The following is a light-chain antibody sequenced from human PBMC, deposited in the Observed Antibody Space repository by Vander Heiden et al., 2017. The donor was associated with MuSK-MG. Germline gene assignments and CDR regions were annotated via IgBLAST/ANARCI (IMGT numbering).Light chain of an antibody. J-gene: IGKJ2*01. CDR2: AAS. CDR3: QRCDSIPYT. Sequence: DIQMTQSPSSLSESIGDRVTITCRASESISGYLNWYQKKPGRAPKLLIYAASSLQSGVPSRFSGSGSGTDFTLTISRLQPEDFTTYYCQRCDSIPYTFGQGTKVEIK. CDR1: ESISGY. V-gene: IGKV1-39*01.